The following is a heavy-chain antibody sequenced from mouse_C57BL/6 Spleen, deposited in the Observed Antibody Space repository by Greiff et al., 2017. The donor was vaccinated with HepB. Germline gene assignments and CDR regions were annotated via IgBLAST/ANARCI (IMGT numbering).Heavy chain of an antibody. CDR1: GFTFSSYT. Sequence: DVKLVESGGGLVKPGGSLKLSCAASGFTFSSYTMSWVRQTPEKRLEWVATISGGGGNTYYPDSVKGRFTISRDNAKNTLYLQMSRLRSEDTALYYCARQGSPLMDYWGQGTSVTVSS. V-gene: IGHV5-9*01. CDR2: ISGGGGNT. CDR3: ARQGSPLMDY. J-gene: IGHJ4*01.